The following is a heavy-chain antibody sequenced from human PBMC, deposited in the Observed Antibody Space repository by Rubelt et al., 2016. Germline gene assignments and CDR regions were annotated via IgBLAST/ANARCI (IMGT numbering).Heavy chain of an antibody. Sequence: QVQLQQWGAGLLKPSETLSLTCAVYGGSFSGYYWTWIRQPPGKGLEWIGEINQSGSTNYNPSLQSRVTVSVDTSKKQFSLKRGFVTAADTAVYYCAKYYGSEGYSIDYWGQGTLVTVSS. V-gene: IGHV4-34*01. D-gene: IGHD3-10*01. CDR1: GGSFSGYY. J-gene: IGHJ4*02. CDR2: INQSGST. CDR3: AKYYGSEGYSIDY.